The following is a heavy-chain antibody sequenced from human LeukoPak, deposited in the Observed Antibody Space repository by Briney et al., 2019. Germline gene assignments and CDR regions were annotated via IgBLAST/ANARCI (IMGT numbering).Heavy chain of an antibody. D-gene: IGHD3-10*01. CDR2: TYYRGNT. CDR1: GASISSSTYY. Sequence: PSETLSLTCTVSGASISSSTYYWGWIRQSPGKGLEWIGSTYYRGNTFYNPSLGSRVTISVDTFKNQFSLNLRSVTATDRAIYYCARGGYGPGSHYRYWGQGTLVTVSS. CDR3: ARGGYGPGSHYRY. V-gene: IGHV4-39*07. J-gene: IGHJ4*02.